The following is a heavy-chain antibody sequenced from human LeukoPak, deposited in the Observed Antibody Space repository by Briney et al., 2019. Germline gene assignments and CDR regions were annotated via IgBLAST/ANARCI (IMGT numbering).Heavy chain of an antibody. J-gene: IGHJ4*02. CDR3: ARARGTGGYYFDY. D-gene: IGHD4-23*01. V-gene: IGHV3-66*01. CDR1: GFTVSSNY. Sequence: GGSLRLSCAASGFTVSSNYMSWVRQAPGKGLEWVSVIYSAGNTFYADSVKGRFIISRDNSKNTLYLQMNSLRAEDTAVYYCARARGTGGYYFDYWGQGTLVTVSS. CDR2: IYSAGNT.